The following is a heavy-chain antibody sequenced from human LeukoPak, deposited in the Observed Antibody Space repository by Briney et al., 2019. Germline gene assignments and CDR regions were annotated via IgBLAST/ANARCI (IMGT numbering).Heavy chain of an antibody. CDR1: GGTFSSYA. CDR2: IIPIFGTA. J-gene: IGHJ6*03. V-gene: IGHV1-69*05. CDR3: ARDRWAITMVRGVYYMDV. D-gene: IGHD3-10*01. Sequence: ASVKVSCKASGGTFSSYAISWVRHAPGQGLEWMGRIIPIFGTANYAQKFQDRVTITTDESTSTAYMELSSLRSEDTAVYYCARDRWAITMVRGVYYMDVWGKGTTVTVSS.